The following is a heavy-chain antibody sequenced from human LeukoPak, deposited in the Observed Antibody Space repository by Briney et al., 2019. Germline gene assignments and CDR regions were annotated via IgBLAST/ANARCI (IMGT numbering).Heavy chain of an antibody. CDR3: ARVPPNWNYESYYYYMDV. CDR2: ISAYNGNT. CDR1: GYTFSNYG. J-gene: IGHJ6*03. Sequence: ASVKVSCKASGYTFSNYGITWVRQAPGQGLEWMGWISAYNGNTNYAQKLQGRVTMTTDTSTSTAYMELRSLRSDDTAVYYCARVPPNWNYESYYYYMDVWGKGTTVTVSS. D-gene: IGHD1-7*01. V-gene: IGHV1-18*01.